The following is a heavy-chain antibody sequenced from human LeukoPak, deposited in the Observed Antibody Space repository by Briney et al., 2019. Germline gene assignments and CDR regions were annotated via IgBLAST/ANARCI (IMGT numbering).Heavy chain of an antibody. Sequence: VASVKVSCKASGYTFTSYGISWVRQAPGQGLEWMGWISAYNGNTNYAQKLQGRVTMTTDTSTSTAYMELRSLRSDDTAVYYCASVPLRVPSKVPAALPEYYFDYWGQGTLVTVSS. CDR1: GYTFTSYG. D-gene: IGHD2-2*01. J-gene: IGHJ4*02. V-gene: IGHV1-18*01. CDR2: ISAYNGNT. CDR3: ASVPLRVPSKVPAALPEYYFDY.